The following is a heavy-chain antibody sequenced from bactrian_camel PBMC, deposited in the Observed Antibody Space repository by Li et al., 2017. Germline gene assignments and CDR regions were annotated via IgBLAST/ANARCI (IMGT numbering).Heavy chain of an antibody. J-gene: IGHJ6*01. CDR3: AARGPYCYTKLSVADFTY. CDR1: GYTYCNYG. CDR2: LDNSGAT. Sequence: HVQLVESGGGSVQAGGSLKLTCAANGYTYCNYGLSWYRQAPGKEREFVSSLDNSGATNYADSVKGRFTISRDNAKPIWYLQMNRLEPDDTAMYYCAARGPYCYTKLSVADFTYWGQGTQVTVSS. V-gene: IGHV3S53*01. D-gene: IGHD2*01.